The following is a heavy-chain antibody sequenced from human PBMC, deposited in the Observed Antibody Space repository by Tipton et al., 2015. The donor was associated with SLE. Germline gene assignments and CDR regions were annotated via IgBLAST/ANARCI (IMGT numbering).Heavy chain of an antibody. CDR2: LYAGGST. CDR3: ARGRGVPQKYFDS. V-gene: IGHV4-39*07. J-gene: IGHJ4*02. Sequence: TLSLTCTVSGGSISSPNYHWTWIRQSPGQGLEWVGSLYAGGSTYFHPSLKSRVIISLDTSKNVFSLNLRSVTAADTAVYFCARGRGVPQKYFDSWGQGILVTVSS. CDR1: GGSISSPNYH.